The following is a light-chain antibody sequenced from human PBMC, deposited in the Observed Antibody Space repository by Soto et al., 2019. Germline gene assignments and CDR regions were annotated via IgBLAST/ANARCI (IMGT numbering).Light chain of an antibody. CDR2: GAS. J-gene: IGKJ1*01. V-gene: IGKV3-15*01. CDR1: QSVSSS. CDR3: QQRSNWPPRWT. Sequence: EIVMTQSPATLSLSPGERATLSCRAVQSVSSSLAWYQQKPGQAPRLLIHGASTRATGIAARFSASGSGTEFTLTISSLQPDDFAIYFCQQRSNWPPRWTFGQGTKVDI.